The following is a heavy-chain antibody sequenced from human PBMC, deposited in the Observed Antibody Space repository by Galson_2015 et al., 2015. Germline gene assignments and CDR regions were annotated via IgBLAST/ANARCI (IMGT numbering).Heavy chain of an antibody. CDR1: GFTLSDYY. D-gene: IGHD3-10*01. CDR2: ISSSGSTI. J-gene: IGHJ5*02. CDR3: ARATNYYGSGSTLNWFDP. Sequence: SLRLSCAASGFTLSDYYMSWIRQAPGKGLEWVSYISSSGSTIYYADSVKGRFTISRDNAKNSLYLQMNSLRAEDTAVYYCARATNYYGSGSTLNWFDPWGQGTLVTVSS. V-gene: IGHV3-11*01.